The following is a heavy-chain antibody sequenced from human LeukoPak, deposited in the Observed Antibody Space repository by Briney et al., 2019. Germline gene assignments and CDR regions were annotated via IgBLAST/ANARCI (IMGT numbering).Heavy chain of an antibody. CDR2: VKEDGSEE. CDR1: GFTFSSYW. D-gene: IGHD5-18*01. V-gene: IGHV3-7*01. CDR3: ARDSGYRSVDY. J-gene: IGHJ4*02. Sequence: GGSLRLSCVASGFTFSSYWMTLVRQAPGRGLDYMAKVKEDGSEEYYVDSVKGRFTISRDNAKNSLYLQMNSLRGEDTAVYYCARDSGYRSVDYWGQGTLVTVSS.